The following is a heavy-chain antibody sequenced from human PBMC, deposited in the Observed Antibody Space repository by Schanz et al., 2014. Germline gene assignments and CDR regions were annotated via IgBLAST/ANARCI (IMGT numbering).Heavy chain of an antibody. CDR3: ATDDSGGGCHI. J-gene: IGHJ3*02. D-gene: IGHD6-19*01. V-gene: IGHV3-30*04. CDR1: GFSFSGFA. CDR2: VSHDGFTK. Sequence: QVQLEESGGGVVQPGGSLRLSCVASGFSFSGFAFHWVRQAPGKGLEWVSIVSHDGFTKHYADSVRGRFTLSRDNSKNTVYLQMNSLRAEDTALYFCATDDSGGGCHIWGQGTMVTVSS.